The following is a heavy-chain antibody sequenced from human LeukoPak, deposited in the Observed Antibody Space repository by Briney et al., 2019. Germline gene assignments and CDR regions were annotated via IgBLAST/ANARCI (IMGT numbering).Heavy chain of an antibody. Sequence: GGSLRLSCAASGFSISTYNINWVRQAPGKGLEWVSYISSSSSTIYYADSVKGRFTISRDNAKKSLYLQMNSLRAEDTAVYYCAKDPTYYYDSSGYSPPYYYMDVWGKGTTVTISS. CDR2: ISSSSSTI. D-gene: IGHD3-22*01. CDR1: GFSISTYN. J-gene: IGHJ6*03. V-gene: IGHV3-48*01. CDR3: AKDPTYYYDSSGYSPPYYYMDV.